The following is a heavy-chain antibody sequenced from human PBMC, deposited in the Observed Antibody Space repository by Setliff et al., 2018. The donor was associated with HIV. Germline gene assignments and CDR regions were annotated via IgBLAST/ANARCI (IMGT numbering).Heavy chain of an antibody. CDR2: INHSGST. CDR1: GGSFSDYH. CDR3: ARERAIYIPHFDY. D-gene: IGHD2-2*02. Sequence: PSETLSLTCAVYGGSFSDYHWSWIRQAPGKGLEWIGEINHSGSTNYNPSLKSRVSISVDTSKNQFSLKLSSVTAADTAVYYCARERAIYIPHFDYWGQGTLVTVSS. V-gene: IGHV4-34*01. J-gene: IGHJ4*02.